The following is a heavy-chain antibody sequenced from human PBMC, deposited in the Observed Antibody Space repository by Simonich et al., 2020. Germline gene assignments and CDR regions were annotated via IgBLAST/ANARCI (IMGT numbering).Heavy chain of an antibody. Sequence: QVQLVQSGAEVKKPGASVKVSCKASGYTFTGYYMHWRRQAPGQGLEWEVWVNPTRGGTHYARKFQGRGTMTRDTSISTAYMELSRLKSDDTAVYYCARGRLTGDKGAFDIWGQGTMVTVSS. V-gene: IGHV1-2*02. CDR1: GYTFTGYY. CDR3: ARGRLTGDKGAFDI. CDR2: VNPTRGGT. D-gene: IGHD7-27*01. J-gene: IGHJ3*02.